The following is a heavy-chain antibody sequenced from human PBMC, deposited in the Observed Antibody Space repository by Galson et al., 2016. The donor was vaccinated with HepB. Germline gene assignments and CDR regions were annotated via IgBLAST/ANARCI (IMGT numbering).Heavy chain of an antibody. D-gene: IGHD5-18*01. V-gene: IGHV3-23*01. Sequence: SLRLSCAGSGFIFSTYAMSWVRQAPGKGLEWVSGITSGGTTYYSDSVKGRFTISRDNSKNILYLQVKSLRDEDTAVYYCAKRPYSYGWHYGMDVWGQGATVTVSS. CDR1: GFIFSTYA. CDR2: ITSGGTT. CDR3: AKRPYSYGWHYGMDV. J-gene: IGHJ6*02.